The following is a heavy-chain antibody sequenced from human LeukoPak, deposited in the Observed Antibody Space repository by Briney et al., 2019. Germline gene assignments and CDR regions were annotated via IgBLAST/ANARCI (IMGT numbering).Heavy chain of an antibody. CDR2: INHSGST. J-gene: IGHJ3*02. CDR1: GGSFSGYY. Sequence: SETLSPTCAVYGGSFSGYYWSWIRQPPGKGLEWIGEINHSGSTNYNPSLKSRVTISVDTSKNQFSLKLSSVTAADTAVYYCARSPLIVVVVAATGGAFDIWGQGTMVTVSS. D-gene: IGHD2-15*01. V-gene: IGHV4-34*01. CDR3: ARSPLIVVVVAATGGAFDI.